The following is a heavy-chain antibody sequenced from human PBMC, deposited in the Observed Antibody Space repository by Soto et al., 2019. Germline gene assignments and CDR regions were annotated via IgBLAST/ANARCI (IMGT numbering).Heavy chain of an antibody. CDR3: AKDRYPGGYSSYHSYGMDV. CDR1: GFTFSSYG. V-gene: IGHV3-30*18. Sequence: QVQLVESGGGVVQPGRSLRLSCAASGFTFSSYGMHWVRQAPGKGLEWVAVISYDGSNKYYADSVKGRFTISRDNSKNTLDLQMNSLGAEDTAVYYCAKDRYPGGYSSYHSYGMDVWGQGTTVTVSS. J-gene: IGHJ6*02. D-gene: IGHD6-13*01. CDR2: ISYDGSNK.